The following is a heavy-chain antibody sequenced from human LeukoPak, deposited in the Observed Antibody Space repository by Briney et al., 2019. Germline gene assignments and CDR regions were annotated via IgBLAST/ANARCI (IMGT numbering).Heavy chain of an antibody. D-gene: IGHD3-10*01. Sequence: PGGSLRLSCAASGFTFSSYSMNWVRQAPGKGLEWVSSISSSSSYIYYADSVKGRFTISRDNAKNSLYLQMNSLRAEDTAVYYCASSVLLWFGESRDWFDPWGQGTLVTVSP. V-gene: IGHV3-21*01. CDR2: ISSSSSYI. CDR3: ASSVLLWFGESRDWFDP. CDR1: GFTFSSYS. J-gene: IGHJ5*02.